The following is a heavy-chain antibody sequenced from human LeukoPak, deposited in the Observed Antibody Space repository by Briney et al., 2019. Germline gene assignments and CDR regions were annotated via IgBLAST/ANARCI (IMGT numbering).Heavy chain of an antibody. CDR3: ASEYSSTSRTDY. V-gene: IGHV3-66*01. CDR1: GLSVRGNY. Sequence: GGSLRLSCAASGLSVRGNYMSWVRQAPGKGLEWVSVLYSGGGTFYADSVKGRFTVSRDNSKNTLYLQMNSLRAEDTAVYYCASEYSSTSRTDYWGQGTQVTVSS. D-gene: IGHD6-6*01. J-gene: IGHJ4*02. CDR2: LYSGGGT.